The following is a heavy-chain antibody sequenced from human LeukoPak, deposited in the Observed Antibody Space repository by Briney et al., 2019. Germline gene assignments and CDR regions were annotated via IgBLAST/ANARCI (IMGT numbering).Heavy chain of an antibody. J-gene: IGHJ4*02. D-gene: IGHD2-2*01. V-gene: IGHV3-53*01. CDR1: GFTISSNY. CDR2: IYSGGST. CDR3: ARGSKYQLLTFDY. Sequence: QAGGSLRLSCAASGFTISSNYMSWVRQAPGKGLEWVSVIYSGGSTYYADSVKGRFTISRDNSKNTLYLQMNSLRAEDTAVYYCARGSKYQLLTFDYWGQGTLVTVSS.